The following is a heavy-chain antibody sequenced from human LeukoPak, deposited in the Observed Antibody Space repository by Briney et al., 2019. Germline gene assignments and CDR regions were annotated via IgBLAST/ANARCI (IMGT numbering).Heavy chain of an antibody. CDR2: INPKTGDT. Sequence: GASVKVSCKASGYTFTSYGISWVRQAPGQGLEWMGWINPKTGDTNYGQNFQGRVTLTRDTSISTAYMELNRLRSDDTAVYYCARDIGELLIWFYFDYWGQGTLVTVSS. J-gene: IGHJ4*02. CDR1: GYTFTSYG. CDR3: ARDIGELLIWFYFDY. V-gene: IGHV1-2*02. D-gene: IGHD1-26*01.